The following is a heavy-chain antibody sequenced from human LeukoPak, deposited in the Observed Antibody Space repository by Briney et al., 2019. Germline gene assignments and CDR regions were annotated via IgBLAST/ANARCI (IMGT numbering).Heavy chain of an antibody. Sequence: VASVKVSCKASGYTFTSYDINWVRQATGQGLEWMGWMNPNSGNTGYAQKFQGRVTMTRNTPISTAYMELSSLRSEDTAVYYCARGPTYDSSGYYPNWFDPWGQGTLVTVSS. D-gene: IGHD3-22*01. CDR3: ARGPTYDSSGYYPNWFDP. V-gene: IGHV1-8*02. CDR2: MNPNSGNT. J-gene: IGHJ5*02. CDR1: GYTFTSYD.